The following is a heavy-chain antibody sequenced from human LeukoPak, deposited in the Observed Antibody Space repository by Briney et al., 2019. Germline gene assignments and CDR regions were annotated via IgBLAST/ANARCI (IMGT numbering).Heavy chain of an antibody. CDR2: IKEDGSET. CDR3: ARRKEVQTTFDY. J-gene: IGHJ4*02. CDR1: GFVFSNSW. D-gene: IGHD4/OR15-4a*01. V-gene: IGHV3-7*01. Sequence: PGGSLRLSCAASGFVFSNSWMGWVRLAPGKGLEWVANIKEDGSETYYVDSVKGRFTISRDNVKNSLDLQMNSLRDEDTAVYYCARRKEVQTTFDYWGQGTLVTVSS.